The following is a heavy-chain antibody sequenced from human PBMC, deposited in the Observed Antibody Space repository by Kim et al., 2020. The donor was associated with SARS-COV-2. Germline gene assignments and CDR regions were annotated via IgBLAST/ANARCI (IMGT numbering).Heavy chain of an antibody. Sequence: GGSLRLSCAASGFTFSSYWMSWVRQAPGKGLEWVANIKQDGSEKYYVDSVKGRFTISRDNAKNSLYLQMNSLRAEDTAVYYCARDSQQITMVRGVIISRIDYGMDVWGQGTTVTVSS. D-gene: IGHD3-10*01. CDR2: IKQDGSEK. J-gene: IGHJ6*02. V-gene: IGHV3-7*03. CDR3: ARDSQQITMVRGVIISRIDYGMDV. CDR1: GFTFSSYW.